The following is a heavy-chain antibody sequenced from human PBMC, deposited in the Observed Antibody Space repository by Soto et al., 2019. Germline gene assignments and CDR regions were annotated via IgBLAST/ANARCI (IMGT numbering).Heavy chain of an antibody. J-gene: IGHJ4*02. D-gene: IGHD5-18*01. CDR1: GFSLSTSGVG. Sequence: QITLKESGPTLVNPTQTLTLTCTFSGFSLSTSGVGVGWIRQPPGKALEWLALIYWNDDKRYSPSLKSRLTITKDTSKNQVVLTMTNMDPVDTATYYCALGVVSTAMVTFFDYWGQGTLVTVSS. CDR3: ALGVVSTAMVTFFDY. CDR2: IYWNDDK. V-gene: IGHV2-5*01.